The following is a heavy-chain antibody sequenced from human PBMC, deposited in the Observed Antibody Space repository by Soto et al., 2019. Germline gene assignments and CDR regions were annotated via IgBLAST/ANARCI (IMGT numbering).Heavy chain of an antibody. CDR3: ARERADSGSYYKMQRAFDI. CDR1: GGTFSSYA. J-gene: IGHJ3*02. V-gene: IGHV1-69*01. D-gene: IGHD1-26*01. CDR2: IIPIFGTA. Sequence: QVQLVQSGAEVKKPGSSVKVSCKASGGTFSSYAISWVRQAPGRGLEWMGGIIPIFGTANYAQKFQGRVTITADESTSTAYMELSSLRSEDTAVYYCARERADSGSYYKMQRAFDIWGQGTMVTVSS.